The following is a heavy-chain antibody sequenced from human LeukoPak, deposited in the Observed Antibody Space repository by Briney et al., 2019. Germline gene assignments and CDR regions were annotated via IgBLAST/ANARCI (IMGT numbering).Heavy chain of an antibody. CDR2: ISYAGST. Sequence: PSNPLSLTGTVAGGSSSPYFWSWIRQPPGKGLEWIGYISYAGSTNYNPSLKSRVTISVDTSKNQFSLQLTSVTAADTAVYYCARDDYRGVTNFDPWGQGTLVTVSS. J-gene: IGHJ5*02. CDR1: GGSSSPYF. CDR3: ARDDYRGVTNFDP. D-gene: IGHD3-10*01. V-gene: IGHV4-59*01.